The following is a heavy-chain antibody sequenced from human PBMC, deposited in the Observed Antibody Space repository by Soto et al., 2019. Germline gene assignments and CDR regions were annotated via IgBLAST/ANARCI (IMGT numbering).Heavy chain of an antibody. CDR3: ARALLLWFGEPNSFDY. CDR1: GYTFTSYG. J-gene: IGHJ4*02. D-gene: IGHD3-10*01. V-gene: IGHV1-18*01. CDR2: ISAYNGNT. Sequence: QVQLVQSGAEVKKPGASVKVSCKASGYTFTSYGISWVRQAPGQGLEWMGWISAYNGNTNYAQKLQGRVTMTTDTXTXXAYMELRSLRSDDTAVYYCARALLLWFGEPNSFDYWGQGTLVTVSS.